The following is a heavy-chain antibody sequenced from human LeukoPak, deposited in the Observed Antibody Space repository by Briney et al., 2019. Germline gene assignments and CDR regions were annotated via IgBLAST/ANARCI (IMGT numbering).Heavy chain of an antibody. D-gene: IGHD1-26*01. J-gene: IGHJ4*02. CDR3: AEWSGSREALDY. CDR2: ISASGGST. V-gene: IGHV3-23*01. Sequence: GGSLRLSCAASGFTFSSYAMSWVRQAPGKGLEWVSEISASGGSTYYADSVKGRFTISRDNSKNTLYLQMNSLRAEDTAVYYCAEWSGSREALDYWGQGTLVTVSS. CDR1: GFTFSSYA.